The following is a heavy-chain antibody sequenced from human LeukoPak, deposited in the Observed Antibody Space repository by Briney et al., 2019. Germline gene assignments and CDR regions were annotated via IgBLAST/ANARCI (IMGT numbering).Heavy chain of an antibody. Sequence: ASVKVSCKVSGYTLTELSMHWVRQAPGKGLEWMGGFDPEDGETIYAQKFQGRVTMTEDTSTDTAYMELSSLRSEDTAVYYCATRRSYSNYFPLPDYWGQGTLVTVSS. J-gene: IGHJ4*02. CDR2: FDPEDGET. D-gene: IGHD4-11*01. CDR3: ATRRSYSNYFPLPDY. V-gene: IGHV1-24*01. CDR1: GYTLTELS.